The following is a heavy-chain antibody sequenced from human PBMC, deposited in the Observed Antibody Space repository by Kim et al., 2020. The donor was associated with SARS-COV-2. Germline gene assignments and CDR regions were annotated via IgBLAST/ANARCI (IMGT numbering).Heavy chain of an antibody. D-gene: IGHD2-15*01. V-gene: IGHV3-33*01. CDR3: VRGECSVTSPCDS. CDR1: GFSFGDYG. CDR2: AWVDGSFG. Sequence: GGSLRLSCVASGFSFGDYGMHWVRQAPGKGLEWVAGAWVDGSFGFYAASVRGRFTVSKDIPGNTLFLQMDSLTVEDTAVYFCVRGECSVTSPCDSCGQG. J-gene: IGHJ5*02.